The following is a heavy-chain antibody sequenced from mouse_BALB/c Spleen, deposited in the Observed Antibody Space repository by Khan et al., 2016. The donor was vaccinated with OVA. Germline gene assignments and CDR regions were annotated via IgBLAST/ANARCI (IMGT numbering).Heavy chain of an antibody. D-gene: IGHD2-14*01. J-gene: IGHJ4*01. Sequence: QIQLVQSGPELKKPGETVRISCKASGYTFTTAGIQWVQKMPGKGLKWIGWINTHSGVPKYAEDFKGRFAFSLEISVSTAYLQITNLKAEDTATYCCARGGAAYYRNDGGAMEYWGQGTSVTVSS. CDR2: INTHSGVP. CDR1: GYTFTTAG. V-gene: IGHV9-4*02. CDR3: ARGGAAYYRNDGGAMEY.